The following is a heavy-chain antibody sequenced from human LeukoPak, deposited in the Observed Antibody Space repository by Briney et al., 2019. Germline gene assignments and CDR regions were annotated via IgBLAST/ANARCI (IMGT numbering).Heavy chain of an antibody. V-gene: IGHV3-23*01. D-gene: IGHD3-9*01. CDR1: GFTFGDYA. J-gene: IGHJ4*02. CDR3: ATDIRLRYFDY. Sequence: GGSLRLSCKGSGFTFGDYAMSWVRRAPGKGLEWVSAISGSGGSTYYTDSVKGRFTISRDNSKNTLYLQMNSLRAEDTAVYHCATDIRLRYFDYWGQGTLVTISS. CDR2: ISGSGGST.